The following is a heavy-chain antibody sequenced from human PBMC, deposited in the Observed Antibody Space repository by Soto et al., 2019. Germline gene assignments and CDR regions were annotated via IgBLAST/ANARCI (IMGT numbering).Heavy chain of an antibody. CDR1: RGTFNTYG. Sequence: QVHLVQSGAEVKKPGSSVKVSCRASRGTFNTYGFNWVRQAPGQGLEWMGGIIPLFGTTTYAQNFQCRVTITADQSTTTAYMEMSGLTSEDTAVYFCARGGELAGWMPFDSWGQGTLVTVSS. CDR2: IIPLFGTT. J-gene: IGHJ4*02. D-gene: IGHD6-19*01. V-gene: IGHV1-69*01. CDR3: ARGGELAGWMPFDS.